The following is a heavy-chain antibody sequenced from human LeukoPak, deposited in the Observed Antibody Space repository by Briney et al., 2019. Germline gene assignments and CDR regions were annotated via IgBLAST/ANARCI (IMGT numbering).Heavy chain of an antibody. CDR2: ISKSGHNT. D-gene: IGHD3-9*01. Sequence: GGSLRLSCAASGFIFTNYALNWVRQAPGKGLEWVSGISKSGHNTFYADSVKGRFTVLRDKSKNILYLQMTSLRAEDTGIYFCACGSDWFPFEFWGQGTLVTVSS. J-gene: IGHJ4*02. CDR3: ACGSDWFPFEF. CDR1: GFIFTNYA. V-gene: IGHV3-23*01.